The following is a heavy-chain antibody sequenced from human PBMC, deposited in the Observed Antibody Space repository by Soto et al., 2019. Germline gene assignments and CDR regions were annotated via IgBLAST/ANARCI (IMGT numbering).Heavy chain of an antibody. V-gene: IGHV4-34*01. CDR1: GGSFSGYY. CDR3: ARGKQWLTMMTLDY. D-gene: IGHD6-19*01. CDR2: INHSGST. Sequence: SSETLSLTCAVYGGSFSGYYWSWIRQPPGKGLEWIGEINHSGSTNYNPSLKSRVTISVDTSKNQFSLKLSSVTAADTAVYYCARGKQWLTMMTLDYWGQGTLVTV. J-gene: IGHJ4*02.